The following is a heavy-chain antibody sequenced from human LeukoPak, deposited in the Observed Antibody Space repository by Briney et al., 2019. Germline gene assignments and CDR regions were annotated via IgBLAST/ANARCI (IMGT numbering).Heavy chain of an antibody. V-gene: IGHV4-59*01. Sequence: SETLSLTCTVSGGSISSYYWSWIRQPPGKGLEWIGYIYYSGSTNYNPSLKSRVTISVDTSKNQFSLKLSSVTAADTAAYYCARDLGVSGGDNWFDPWGQGTLVTVSS. CDR3: ARDLGVSGGDNWFDP. CDR1: GGSISSYY. D-gene: IGHD3-16*01. J-gene: IGHJ5*02. CDR2: IYYSGST.